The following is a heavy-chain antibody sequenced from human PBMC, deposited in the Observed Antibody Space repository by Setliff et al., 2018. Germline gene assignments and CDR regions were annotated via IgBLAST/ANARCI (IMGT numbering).Heavy chain of an antibody. Sequence: SETLSLTCTVSGDSISSGDYFWSWIRQPAGKGLEWIGHIYIGGGANYNPSLKSRVTMSIDTSKNQFSLKLNSVTAADMAVYYCAREQWLDPPGYYYMDVWAKGTTVTVSS. D-gene: IGHD6-19*01. J-gene: IGHJ6*03. CDR3: AREQWLDPPGYYYMDV. CDR1: GDSISSGDYF. V-gene: IGHV4-61*09. CDR2: IYIGGGA.